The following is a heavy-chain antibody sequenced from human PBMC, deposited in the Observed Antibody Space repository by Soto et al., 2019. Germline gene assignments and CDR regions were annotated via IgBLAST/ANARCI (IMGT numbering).Heavy chain of an antibody. J-gene: IGHJ4*02. CDR1: GGSMSSSNW. D-gene: IGHD4-17*01. Sequence: QVQLQESGPGLVKPSGTLSLTCTVSGGSMSSSNWWNWVRQPPGKGLEWIGETHHSGRTNYNPSLKSRVTRSVDKSKNHFSLKLSSVTAADTAVYSCARSEATVLDYWGQGTLVTVSS. V-gene: IGHV4-4*02. CDR3: ARSEATVLDY. CDR2: THHSGRT.